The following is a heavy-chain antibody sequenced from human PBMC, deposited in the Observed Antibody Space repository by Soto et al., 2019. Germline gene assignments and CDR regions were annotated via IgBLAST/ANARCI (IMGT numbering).Heavy chain of an antibody. CDR1: GGSMSGYH. V-gene: IGHV4-4*07. D-gene: IGHD3-10*01. J-gene: IGHJ4*02. Sequence: QVELQESGPRLVKPSETLYLTCTVSGGSMSGYHWRWVRQPAGKGLEWIGRVHSTGSTDYNPSVESRITVSLDTSQKQFSLKLKSVTAADTALYFCARDSVSLTLFDYWGQGILVTVSS. CDR3: ARDSVSLTLFDY. CDR2: VHSTGST.